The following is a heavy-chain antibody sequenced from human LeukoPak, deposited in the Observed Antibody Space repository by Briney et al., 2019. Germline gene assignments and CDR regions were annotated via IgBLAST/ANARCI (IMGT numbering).Heavy chain of an antibody. V-gene: IGHV4-39*01. CDR3: ARKRRNYCSSTSRYNPPFDY. CDR2: IYYSGST. D-gene: IGHD2-2*02. Sequence: SSETLPLTCTVSGGSISSSSYYWGWIRQPPGKGLEWIGGIYYSGSTYYNPSLKSRVTISVDTSKNQFSLKLSSVTAADTAVYYCARKRRNYCSSTSRYNPPFDYWGQGTLVTVSS. CDR1: GGSISSSSYY. J-gene: IGHJ4*02.